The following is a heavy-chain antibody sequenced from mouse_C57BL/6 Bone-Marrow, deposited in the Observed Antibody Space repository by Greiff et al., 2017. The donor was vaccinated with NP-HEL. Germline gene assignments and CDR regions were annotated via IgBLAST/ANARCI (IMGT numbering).Heavy chain of an antibody. Sequence: VQLQQSGPELVKPGASVKISCKASGYTFTDYYMNWVKQSHGKSLEWIGDINPNNGGTSYNQKFKGKATLTVDKSSSTAYMELRSLTSEDSAVYYCARWQYYYAMDCWGQGTSVTVSS. CDR3: ARWQYYYAMDC. D-gene: IGHD6-1*01. J-gene: IGHJ4*01. V-gene: IGHV1-26*01. CDR1: GYTFTDYY. CDR2: INPNNGGT.